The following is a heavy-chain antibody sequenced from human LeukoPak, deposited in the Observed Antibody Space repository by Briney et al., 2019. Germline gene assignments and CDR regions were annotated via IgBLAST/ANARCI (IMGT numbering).Heavy chain of an antibody. CDR2: IYHSGSP. J-gene: IGHJ4*02. CDR1: GGSISSNNW. CDR3: ARGPYYYDSSGYKASDY. D-gene: IGHD3-22*01. V-gene: IGHV4-4*02. Sequence: SETLSLTCAVSGGSISSNNWWGWVRQPPGKGLEWIGEIYHSGSPNYNPSLKSRVTISVDKSRNHFSLNLSSVTAADTAVYYCARGPYYYDSSGYKASDYWGQGTLVTVSS.